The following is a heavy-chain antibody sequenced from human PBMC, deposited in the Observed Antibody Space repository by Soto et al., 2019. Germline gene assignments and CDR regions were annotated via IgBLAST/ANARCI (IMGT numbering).Heavy chain of an antibody. CDR3: GRVFKGLIANWFDP. V-gene: IGHV4-59*01. J-gene: IGHJ5*02. D-gene: IGHD2-21*01. CDR2: IYYSGST. Sequence: SETLSLTCTVSGGSISSYYWSWIRQPPGKGLEWIGYIYYSGSTNYNPSLKSRVTISVDTSKNQFSLKLSSVTAADTAVYYCGRVFKGLIANWFDPWGQGTLVTVSS. CDR1: GGSISSYY.